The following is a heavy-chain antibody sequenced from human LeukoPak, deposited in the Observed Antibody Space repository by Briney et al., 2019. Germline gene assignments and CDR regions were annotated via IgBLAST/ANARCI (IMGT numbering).Heavy chain of an antibody. D-gene: IGHD2-15*01. CDR2: IYYSGST. V-gene: IGHV4-59*01. CDR3: ARLHCSGGSCYLAW. CDR1: GGSISSYY. J-gene: IGHJ4*02. Sequence: SETLSLTCTVSGGSISSYYWSWIRQPPGKGLEWIGYIYYSGSTNYNPSLKSRVTISVDTSKNQFPLRLSSVTAADTAVYYCARLHCSGGSCYLAWWGQGTLVTVSS.